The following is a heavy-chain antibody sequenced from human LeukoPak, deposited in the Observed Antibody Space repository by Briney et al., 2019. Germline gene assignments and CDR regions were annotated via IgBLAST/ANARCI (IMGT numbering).Heavy chain of an antibody. CDR3: AKHQQSARSFDY. D-gene: IGHD1-14*01. J-gene: IGHJ4*02. CDR1: GFTFSNAW. Sequence: GGSLRLSCAASGFTFSNAWVSWVRQAPGKGLEWVSAIGVSGGSTYYADSVKGRFTISRDNSKNTLYLQMNSLRAEDTAVYYCAKHQQSARSFDYWGQGTLVTVSS. CDR2: IGVSGGST. V-gene: IGHV3-23*01.